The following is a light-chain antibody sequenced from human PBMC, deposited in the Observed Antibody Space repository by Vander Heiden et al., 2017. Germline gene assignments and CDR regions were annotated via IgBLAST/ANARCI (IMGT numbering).Light chain of an antibody. CDR2: DNN. V-gene: IGLV1-51*01. J-gene: IGLJ2*01. Sequence: QSVLTQPPSVSAAPAQKVTISCSGSSSNIGNNYVSWYQQLPGTAPKLLIYDNNKRPSGIPDRSSGSKSGTSATLGITGLQTGDEADYYCGTWDSSLSAGVFGGGTKLTVL. CDR3: GTWDSSLSAGV. CDR1: SSNIGNNY.